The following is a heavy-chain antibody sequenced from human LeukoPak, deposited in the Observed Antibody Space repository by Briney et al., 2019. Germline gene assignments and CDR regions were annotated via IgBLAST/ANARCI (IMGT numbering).Heavy chain of an antibody. Sequence: PSETLSLTCAVYGGSFSGYYWSWIRQPPGKGLEWIGEINHSGSTNYNPSLKSRVTISVDTSKNQFSLKLSSVTAADTAVYYCARPKRYCSSTSCYPWFDPWGQGTLVTVSS. J-gene: IGHJ5*02. D-gene: IGHD2-2*01. CDR3: ARPKRYCSSTSCYPWFDP. CDR1: GGSFSGYY. V-gene: IGHV4-34*01. CDR2: INHSGST.